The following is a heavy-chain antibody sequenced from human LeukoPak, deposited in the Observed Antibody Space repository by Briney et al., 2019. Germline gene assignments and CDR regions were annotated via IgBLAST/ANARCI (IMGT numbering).Heavy chain of an antibody. V-gene: IGHV3-23*01. CDR3: ARQWLVNG. Sequence: GGSLRLSCAASGFTFNNYAMNWVRQAPGKGLEWVSSISESGGTTDYADSVKGRFTISRDNSKNTLYLQMNSLRAEDTAVYYCARQWLVNGWGQGTLVTVSS. CDR2: ISESGGTT. J-gene: IGHJ4*02. CDR1: GFTFNNYA. D-gene: IGHD6-19*01.